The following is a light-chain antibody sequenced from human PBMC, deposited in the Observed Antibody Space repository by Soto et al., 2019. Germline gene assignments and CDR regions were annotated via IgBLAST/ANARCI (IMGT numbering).Light chain of an antibody. J-gene: IGLJ3*02. Sequence: QSVLTQPASVSGSPGQSITISCTGTSNDVEGYNLVSWFQQHPGKAPKLMISEVNKRPSGVSNRFSGSKSANTASLTISGLQAEDEADYYCCSHVGGSSPQWVFGGGTKLTVL. CDR2: EVN. V-gene: IGLV2-23*02. CDR3: CSHVGGSSPQWV. CDR1: SNDVEGYNL.